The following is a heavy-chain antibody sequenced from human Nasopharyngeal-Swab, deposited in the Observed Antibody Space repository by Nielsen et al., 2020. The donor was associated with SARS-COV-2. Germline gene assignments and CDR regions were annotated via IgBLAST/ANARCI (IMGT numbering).Heavy chain of an antibody. D-gene: IGHD3-10*01. CDR2: ISHSGST. CDR3: ARIDGWGAMDV. J-gene: IGHJ6*02. CDR1: SDSISPYF. Sequence: GSLRLSCTVSSDSISPYFWNWIRQPPGMGLEWIGYISHSGSTNYTPSLKSRVTISIDTSKKQFSLKLRSVTAADTAVYYCARIDGWGAMDVWGQGTTVTVSS. V-gene: IGHV4-59*13.